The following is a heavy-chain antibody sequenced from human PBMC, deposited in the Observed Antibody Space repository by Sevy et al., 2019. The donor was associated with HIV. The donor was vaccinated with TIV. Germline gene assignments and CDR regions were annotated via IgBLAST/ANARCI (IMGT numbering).Heavy chain of an antibody. J-gene: IGHJ4*02. CDR1: GFTFSSYE. V-gene: IGHV3-48*03. CDR3: ARDLPPSATTVAHFDY. Sequence: GGSLILSCAASGFTFSSYEMNWVRHAPGKGLEWVSYITNSGSAEYYSDSVRGRFTISRDNTKNSLYLQMNSLRAEDTALYYCARDLPPSATTVAHFDYWGRGTLVTVSS. CDR2: ITNSGSAE. D-gene: IGHD4-17*01.